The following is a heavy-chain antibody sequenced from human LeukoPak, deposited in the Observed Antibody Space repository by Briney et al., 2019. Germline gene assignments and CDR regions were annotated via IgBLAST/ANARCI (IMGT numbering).Heavy chain of an antibody. D-gene: IGHD6-13*01. CDR2: INEGGNEK. J-gene: IGHJ4*02. V-gene: IGHV3-7*03. Sequence: GGSLRLSCAASGFTFRNYWMSWVRQVPGKGLEWVVNINEGGNEKNYVDSVKGRFTASRDNAQNSLYLQMSSLRVEDTAVYYCARHPNSNWDYWGQGTLVTVSS. CDR3: ARHPNSNWDY. CDR1: GFTFRNYW.